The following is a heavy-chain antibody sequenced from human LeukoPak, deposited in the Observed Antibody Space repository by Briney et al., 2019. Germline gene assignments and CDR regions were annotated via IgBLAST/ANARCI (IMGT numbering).Heavy chain of an antibody. CDR2: IYYSGST. CDR3: ARLAGDELTNLDY. CDR1: GGSISIYY. V-gene: IGHV4-59*08. J-gene: IGHJ4*02. D-gene: IGHD7-27*01. Sequence: PSETLSLTCTVSGGSISIYYWSWIRQPPGKGLEWIGYIYYSGSTNYNPSLKSRVTISVDTSKNQFSLKLSSVTAADTAVYYCARLAGDELTNLDYWGQGTLVTVSS.